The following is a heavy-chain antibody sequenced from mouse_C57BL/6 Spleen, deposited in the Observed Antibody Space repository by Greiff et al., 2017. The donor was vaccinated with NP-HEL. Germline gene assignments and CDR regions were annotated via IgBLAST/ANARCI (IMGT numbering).Heavy chain of an antibody. D-gene: IGHD4-1*01. J-gene: IGHJ1*03. CDR2: INPNNGGT. Sequence: VQLQQPGPELVKPGASVKLSCKASGYTFTDYYMHWVKQSPGNSLEWIGYINPNNGGTSYNQKFKGKATLTVNKSSSTAYMELRSLTSEDSAVDYCARPNCVYWYFDVWGKGTTVTVSA. V-gene: IGHV1-22*01. CDR1: GYTFTDYY. CDR3: ARPNCVYWYFDV.